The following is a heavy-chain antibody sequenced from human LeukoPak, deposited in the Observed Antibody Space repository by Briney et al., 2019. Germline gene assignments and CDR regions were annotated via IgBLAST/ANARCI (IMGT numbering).Heavy chain of an antibody. Sequence: PGGSLRLSCAASRFTLDDYGMSCVRQAPGKGLEWVSGINWNGGSTGYADSVKGRFTISRDNAKNSLYLQMNSLRAEDTALHYCARDGSSSGHDAFDIWGQGTMVTVSS. CDR2: INWNGGST. J-gene: IGHJ3*02. CDR3: ARDGSSSGHDAFDI. V-gene: IGHV3-20*04. CDR1: RFTLDDYG. D-gene: IGHD6-13*01.